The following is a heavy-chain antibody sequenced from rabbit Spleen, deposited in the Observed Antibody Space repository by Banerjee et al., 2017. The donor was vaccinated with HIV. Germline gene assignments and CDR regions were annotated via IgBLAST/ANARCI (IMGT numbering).Heavy chain of an antibody. Sequence: QEQLEESGGDLVKPGASLTLTCTASGFDFSSSYFMCWVRQAPGKGLEWIACIYGGSSDNTYYASWAKGRFTISKTSSTTVTLQMTSLTAADTATYFCARSSSYDVWRLWGPGTLVTVS. CDR3: ARSSSYDVWRL. CDR1: GFDFSSSYF. V-gene: IGHV1S45*01. CDR2: IYGGSSDNT. J-gene: IGHJ4*01. D-gene: IGHD8-1*01.